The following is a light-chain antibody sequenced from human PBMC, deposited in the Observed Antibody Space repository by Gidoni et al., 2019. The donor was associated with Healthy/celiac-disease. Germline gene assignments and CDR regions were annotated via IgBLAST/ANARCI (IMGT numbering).Light chain of an antibody. CDR1: QSVSSSY. Sequence: EIVLMQSQGTLSLSPGERATLSCRASQSVSSSYLAWYQQKPGQAPRLLIYGASSRATGIPDRFSGSGSGTDFTLTISRLEPEDFAVYYCQQYGSSRVTFGGGTKVEIK. CDR3: QQYGSSRVT. CDR2: GAS. J-gene: IGKJ4*01. V-gene: IGKV3-20*01.